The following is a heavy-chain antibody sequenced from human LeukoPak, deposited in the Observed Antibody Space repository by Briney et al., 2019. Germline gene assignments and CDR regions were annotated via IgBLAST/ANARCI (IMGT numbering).Heavy chain of an antibody. J-gene: IGHJ6*03. D-gene: IGHD3-3*01. CDR2: IYPGDSDT. CDR3: ARQYYDFWSGYNNYYYYMDV. V-gene: IGHV5-51*01. Sequence: GESLKISCKGSGYSFTSYWIGWVRQMPGKGLEWMGIIYPGDSDTRYSPSFQGQVTISADKSISTAYLQWSSLKASDTAMYYCARQYYDFWSGYNNYYYYMDVWGKGTTVTVSS. CDR1: GYSFTSYW.